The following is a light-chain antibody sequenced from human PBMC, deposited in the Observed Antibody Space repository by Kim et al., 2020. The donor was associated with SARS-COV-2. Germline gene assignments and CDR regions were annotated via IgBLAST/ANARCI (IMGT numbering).Light chain of an antibody. Sequence: SELTHDPAVSVALGQTVRITCQGDSLRSYYASWYQQKPGQAPVLVIYGKNNRPSGIPDRFTGSSSGNTASLTITGAQAEDEADYYCNSRDSSGNHLVFGGGTQLTVL. CDR3: NSRDSSGNHLV. CDR2: GKN. CDR1: SLRSYY. J-gene: IGLJ3*02. V-gene: IGLV3-19*01.